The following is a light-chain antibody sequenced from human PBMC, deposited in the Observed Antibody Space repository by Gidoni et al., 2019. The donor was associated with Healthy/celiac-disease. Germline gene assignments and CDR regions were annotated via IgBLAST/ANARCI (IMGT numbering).Light chain of an antibody. CDR2: EGS. Sequence: QSALTQPPSVSGSPGQSITISCTGTSSDVGSYNLVSWYQQQPGKAPKLMIYEGSKRPSGVSNRFSGSKSGNTASLTISGLQAEDEADYYCCSYAGSSTLWVFGGGTKLTVL. V-gene: IGLV2-23*01. CDR1: SSDVGSYNL. J-gene: IGLJ3*02. CDR3: CSYAGSSTLWV.